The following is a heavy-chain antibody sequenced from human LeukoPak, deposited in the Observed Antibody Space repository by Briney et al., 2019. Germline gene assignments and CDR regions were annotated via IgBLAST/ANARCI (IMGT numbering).Heavy chain of an antibody. D-gene: IGHD2-21*01. V-gene: IGHV4-34*01. CDR3: ARGAGKGIPPIDP. J-gene: IGHJ5*02. CDR2: INHSGST. CDR1: GGSFSGYY. Sequence: SETLSLTCAVYGGSFSGYYWSWIRQPPGKGLEWIGEINHSGSTNYNPSLKSRVTISEDTSKNQFSLKLSSVTAADTAVYYCARGAGKGIPPIDPWGQGTLVTVSS.